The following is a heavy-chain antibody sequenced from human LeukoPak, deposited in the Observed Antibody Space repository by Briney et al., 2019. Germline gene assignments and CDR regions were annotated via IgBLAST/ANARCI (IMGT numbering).Heavy chain of an antibody. CDR1: GYSFSSGYY. V-gene: IGHV4-38-2*01. CDR3: ARSPGGSNWYLYFDY. D-gene: IGHD6-13*01. J-gene: IGHJ4*02. Sequence: PSETLSLTCAVSGYSFSSGYYWGWIRQPPGKGLEWIGIISHSGSTYYNPSLKSRVTISVDTSKNQFSLKLSSVTAADTAVYYCARSPGGSNWYLYFDYWGQGTLVTVSS. CDR2: ISHSGST.